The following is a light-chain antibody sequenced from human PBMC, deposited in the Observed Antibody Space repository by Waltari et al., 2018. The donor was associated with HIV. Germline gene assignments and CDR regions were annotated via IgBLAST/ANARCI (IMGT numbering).Light chain of an antibody. J-gene: IGLJ2*01. CDR2: TYK. Sequence: QSVLTQPPSASGTPGQRVTITCSGSSSNIGGNAVNWYQQLPGTAPKLPISTYKGRPSGVPGRFSGSKSGTSASLAISGLQSEEEADYYCAAWDDSLNGELFGGGTKLTVL. CDR1: SSNIGGNA. V-gene: IGLV1-44*01. CDR3: AAWDDSLNGEL.